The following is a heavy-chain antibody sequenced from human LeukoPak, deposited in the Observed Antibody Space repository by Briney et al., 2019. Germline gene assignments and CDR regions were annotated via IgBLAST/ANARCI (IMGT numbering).Heavy chain of an antibody. Sequence: PSETLSLTCTVSGGPISSYYWSWIRQPPGKGLEWIGYIYYSGSTNYNPSLKSRVTMSADTSKNQFSLKLSSVTAADTAVYYCARDARDYDAFDIWGQGTMVTVSS. D-gene: IGHD3/OR15-3a*01. CDR2: IYYSGST. CDR1: GGPISSYY. J-gene: IGHJ3*02. CDR3: ARDARDYDAFDI. V-gene: IGHV4-59*12.